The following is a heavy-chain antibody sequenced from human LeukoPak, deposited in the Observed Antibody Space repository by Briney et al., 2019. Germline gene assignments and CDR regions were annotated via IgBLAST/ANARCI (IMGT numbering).Heavy chain of an antibody. V-gene: IGHV3-21*01. CDR3: ARDGSDY. J-gene: IGHJ4*02. Sequence: GGSLRLSCAASGFTFSSYSMNWVRQAPGKGLEWVSSISSSSSYISYADSVKGRFTISRDNAKNSLYLQMNSLRAEDTAVYYCARDGSDYWGQGTQVTVSS. CDR1: GFTFSSYS. CDR2: ISSSSSYI.